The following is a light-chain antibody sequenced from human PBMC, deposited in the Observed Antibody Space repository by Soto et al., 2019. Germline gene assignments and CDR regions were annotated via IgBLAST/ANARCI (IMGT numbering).Light chain of an antibody. J-gene: IGKJ1*01. CDR3: QQCSNWPRT. CDR2: GAS. V-gene: IGKV3-15*01. Sequence: EIVMTQSPVTLSVSPGERATLSCRASQSVSSNLAWYQQKPGQDPRLLIYGASTRATGIPDRFSGSGSGTEFTLTISSLQSEDSAVYYCQQCSNWPRTFGQGTKVEIK. CDR1: QSVSSN.